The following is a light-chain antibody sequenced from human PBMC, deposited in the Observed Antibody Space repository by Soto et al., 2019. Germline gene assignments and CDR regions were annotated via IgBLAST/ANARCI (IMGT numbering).Light chain of an antibody. CDR3: MQALQTPPT. V-gene: IGKV2-28*01. J-gene: IGKJ1*01. CDR2: LGS. Sequence: DVVMTQSPLSLPVTPGEPASISCRSSQSLLHSNAYNYLHWYLQKPGQSPQLLIYLGSNRASGGPDRFSGSGSGTDFTLKISRVEAEDVGVYYCMQALQTPPTFGQGTKVEIK. CDR1: QSLLHSNAYNY.